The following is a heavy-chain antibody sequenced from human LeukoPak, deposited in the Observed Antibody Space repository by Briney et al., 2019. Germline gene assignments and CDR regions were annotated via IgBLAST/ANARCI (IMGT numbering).Heavy chain of an antibody. CDR1: GYTFSSYG. J-gene: IGHJ4*02. V-gene: IGHV1-18*01. CDR3: AREYYYDSSGYYQYYFDY. D-gene: IGHD3-22*01. CDR2: INAYNGNT. Sequence: ASVKVSCKASGYTFSSYGFSWVRQAPGQGLEWMGWINAYNGNTNYAQNLQGRVTMTRDTSISTAYMELSRLRSDDTAVYYCAREYYYDSSGYYQYYFDYWGQGTLVTVSS.